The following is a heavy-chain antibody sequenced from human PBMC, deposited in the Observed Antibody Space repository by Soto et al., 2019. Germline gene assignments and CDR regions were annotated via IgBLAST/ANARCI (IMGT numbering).Heavy chain of an antibody. CDR1: GFTFSPYS. J-gene: IGHJ3*02. CDR2: ISSTSVAI. D-gene: IGHD2-2*01. CDR3: ARDIVVDPPGLDAFYI. Sequence: GGSLRLSCAASGFTFSPYSMNWVRQAPGKGLEWVSYISSTSVAIYYADSVKGRFTISRDNAKNSLYLQMNSLRAEDKAVYYCARDIVVDPPGLDAFYIWGQGTMVTVSS. V-gene: IGHV3-48*01.